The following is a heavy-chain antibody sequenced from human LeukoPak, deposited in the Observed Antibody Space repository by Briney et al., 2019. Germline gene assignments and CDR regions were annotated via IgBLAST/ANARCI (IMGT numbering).Heavy chain of an antibody. CDR3: TRFDRWELLMFDY. Sequence: PGGSLRLSCVGSGFIFGKYAMTWVRQAPGKGLEWVGFIRSKAYGGTTEYAASVKGRFTISRDDSKSIAYLQMNSLKTEDTAVYYCTRFDRWELLMFDYWGQGTLVTVSS. J-gene: IGHJ4*02. CDR2: IRSKAYGGTT. CDR1: GFIFGKYA. V-gene: IGHV3-49*04. D-gene: IGHD1-26*01.